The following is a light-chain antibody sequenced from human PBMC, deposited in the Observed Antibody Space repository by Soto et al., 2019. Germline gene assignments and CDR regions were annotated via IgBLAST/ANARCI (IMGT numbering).Light chain of an antibody. CDR3: GAWDNNLSAGV. CDR2: GHN. V-gene: IGLV1-40*01. Sequence: QSVLTQPPSVSGAPGQRVTISCTGSYSNIGAGYEVHWYQQIPGTAPKLLISGHNNRPSGVPDRFFGSKSGTSASLTIIGLQAEDEADYYCGAWDNNLSAGVFGSGTKLTVL. J-gene: IGLJ1*01. CDR1: YSNIGAGYE.